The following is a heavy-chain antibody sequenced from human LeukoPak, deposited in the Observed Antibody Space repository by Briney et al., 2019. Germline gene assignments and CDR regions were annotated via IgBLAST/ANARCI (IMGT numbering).Heavy chain of an antibody. J-gene: IGHJ5*02. CDR3: ARASVGYGYGWFDP. D-gene: IGHD5-18*01. CDR1: GFTFSSYW. Sequence: GGSLRLSCAASGFTFSSYWMSWVRQAPGKGLEWVANIKQDGSEKYYVDSVKGRFTISRDNAKNSLYLQMNSLRAEDTAVYYCARASVGYGYGWFDPWGQGTLVTVSS. V-gene: IGHV3-7*01. CDR2: IKQDGSEK.